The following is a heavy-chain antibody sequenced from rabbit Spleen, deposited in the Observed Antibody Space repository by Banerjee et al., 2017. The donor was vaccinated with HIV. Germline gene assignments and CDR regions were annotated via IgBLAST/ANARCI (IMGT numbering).Heavy chain of an antibody. D-gene: IGHD7-1*01. CDR3: ARETWGATGNYGL. V-gene: IGHV1S45*01. CDR2: INTVTGKS. CDR1: GVSFSDKDV. Sequence: QEQLEESGGDLAKPGASLTLTCKASGVSFSDKDVMCWVRQAPGKGLEWIACINTVTGKSVYASWAKGRFIMSRTSSTTVTLQMTSLTAADTATYFCARETWGATGNYGLWGPGTLVTVS. J-gene: IGHJ4*01.